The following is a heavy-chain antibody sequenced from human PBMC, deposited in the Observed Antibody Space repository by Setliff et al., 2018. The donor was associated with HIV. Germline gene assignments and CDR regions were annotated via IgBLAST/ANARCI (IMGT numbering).Heavy chain of an antibody. V-gene: IGHV4-59*08. D-gene: IGHD3-22*01. CDR2: MYYSGNT. CDR1: GGSISSHY. CDR3: ARAGDYYDSSGYLTRGPAAFDV. Sequence: SETLSLTCTVSGGSISSHYWSWIRQPPGKGLEWIGYMYYSGNTNYNPSLKSRVTMSVDMSNNQVSLKLSSVTAADTAVYYCARAGDYYDSSGYLTRGPAAFDVWGQGTMVTVSS. J-gene: IGHJ3*01.